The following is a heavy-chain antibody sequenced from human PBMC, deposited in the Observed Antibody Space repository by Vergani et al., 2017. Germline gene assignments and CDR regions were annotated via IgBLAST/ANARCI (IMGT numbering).Heavy chain of an antibody. J-gene: IGHJ6*02. D-gene: IGHD3-22*01. CDR2: ISGSGGST. CDR3: AKVGPYYDSSGYRPYYYHGMDV. V-gene: IGHV3-23*01. Sequence: EVQLLESGGGLVQPGGSLRLSCAASGFTFSSYAMSWVRQAPGKGLEWVSAISGSGGSTYYADSVKGRFTISRDNSKNTLYLQMNSLRAEDTAVYYCAKVGPYYDSSGYRPYYYHGMDVWGQGTTVTVSS. CDR1: GFTFSSYA.